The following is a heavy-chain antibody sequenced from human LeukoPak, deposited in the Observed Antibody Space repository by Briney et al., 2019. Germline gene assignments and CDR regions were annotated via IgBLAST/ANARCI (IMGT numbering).Heavy chain of an antibody. V-gene: IGHV1-2*02. CDR1: GDTFTTYD. CDR3: ARVRRITRTPGDYYYYMDV. Sequence: ASVKVSCKASGDTFTTYDINWVRQAPGQGLEWMGWINPNSGGSNSAQKFQGRVTMTRDTSINTAYMEMSRLTSDDTAVYYCARVRRITRTPGDYYYYMDVWGKGTTVTVSS. CDR2: INPNSGGS. D-gene: IGHD1-7*01. J-gene: IGHJ6*03.